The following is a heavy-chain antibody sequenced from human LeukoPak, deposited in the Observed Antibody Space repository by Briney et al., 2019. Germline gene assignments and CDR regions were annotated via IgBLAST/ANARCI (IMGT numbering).Heavy chain of an antibody. CDR1: GYTFTSYG. CDR3: ARDRGVVYYYDSSGYADY. Sequence: AASVKVSCKASGYTFTSYGISWVRQAPGQGLEWMGWISAYNGNTNYAQKLQGRVTMTTDTSTSTAYMELRSLRSDDTAVYYCARDRGVVYYYDSSGYADYWGQGTLVTVSS. CDR2: ISAYNGNT. J-gene: IGHJ4*02. D-gene: IGHD3-22*01. V-gene: IGHV1-18*01.